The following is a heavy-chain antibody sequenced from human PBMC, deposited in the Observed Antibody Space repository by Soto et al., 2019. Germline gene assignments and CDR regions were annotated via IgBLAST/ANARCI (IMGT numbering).Heavy chain of an antibody. J-gene: IGHJ6*02. Sequence: SVKVSCKASGGLFSSYPIIWVRQVPGQGLEWMGGIIPVFQTAYYTQRFQGRVTITADESTNTAYMELSSLRSEDTAVYYCAVLVVVAARDVCGQGTTVTVSS. CDR3: AVLVVVAARDV. D-gene: IGHD2-15*01. V-gene: IGHV1-69*01. CDR2: IIPVFQTA. CDR1: GGLFSSYP.